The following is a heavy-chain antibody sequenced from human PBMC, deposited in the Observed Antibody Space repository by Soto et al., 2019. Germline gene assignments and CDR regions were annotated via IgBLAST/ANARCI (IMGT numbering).Heavy chain of an antibody. Sequence: QVQLLESGPGLVKPSQTLSLTCSVSGGSISSGGYYWSWIRQPPGKGLEWIGYIYYSANTHYNPSLKGRVSISADTSKNQFSLNLSSVTAADTAVYYCARSGGNSYYYGMDVWGQGTTVTVSS. CDR1: GGSISSGGYY. J-gene: IGHJ6*02. CDR2: IYYSANT. V-gene: IGHV4-31*02. D-gene: IGHD3-10*01. CDR3: ARSGGNSYYYGMDV.